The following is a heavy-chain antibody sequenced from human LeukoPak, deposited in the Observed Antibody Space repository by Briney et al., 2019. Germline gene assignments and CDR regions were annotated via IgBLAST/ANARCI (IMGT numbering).Heavy chain of an antibody. J-gene: IGHJ5*02. Sequence: PSETLSLTCTVSGGSIGSFYWTWNRQPPGKGLEWIGYIYYSGSTNYNPSLKSRVTISVDTSKNQFSLKLRSVTAADTAVYYCARAVNWFELWGQGTLVTVSS. CDR2: IYYSGST. CDR3: ARAVNWFEL. CDR1: GGSIGSFY. V-gene: IGHV4-59*01.